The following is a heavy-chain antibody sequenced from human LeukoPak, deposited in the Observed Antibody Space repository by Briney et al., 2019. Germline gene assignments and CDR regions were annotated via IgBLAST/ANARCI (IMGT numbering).Heavy chain of an antibody. Sequence: PGRSLRLSCAASGFTFSSYAMHWVRQAPGKGLEWVAVISYDGSNKYYADSVKGRFTISRDNSKNTLYLQMNSLRAEDTAVYYCARDPATLTYGDYGDFDYWGQGTLVTVSS. V-gene: IGHV3-30-3*01. CDR1: GFTFSSYA. D-gene: IGHD4-17*01. CDR3: ARDPATLTYGDYGDFDY. J-gene: IGHJ4*02. CDR2: ISYDGSNK.